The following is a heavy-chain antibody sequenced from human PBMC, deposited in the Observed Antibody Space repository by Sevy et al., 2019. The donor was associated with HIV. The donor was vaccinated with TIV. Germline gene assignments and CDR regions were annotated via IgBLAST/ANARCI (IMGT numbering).Heavy chain of an antibody. CDR1: GFNINNYD. J-gene: IGHJ4*02. CDR3: TRVATGTGFDY. CDR2: IGTSGDT. V-gene: IGHV3-13*01. D-gene: IGHD1-1*01. Sequence: GGSLRLSCEASGFNINNYDLHWVRHVEGKGLEWVSVIGTSGDTYYSASVEGRLTTSRDNAKSSFYLHMHSLRAGDTAVYYCTRVATGTGFDYWGQGTPVTVSS.